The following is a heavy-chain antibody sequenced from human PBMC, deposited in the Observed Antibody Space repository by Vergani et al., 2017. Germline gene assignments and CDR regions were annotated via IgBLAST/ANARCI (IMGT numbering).Heavy chain of an antibody. V-gene: IGHV1-69*02. CDR2: IIPILGIA. D-gene: IGHD3-22*01. J-gene: IGHJ4*02. CDR1: GGTFSSYT. Sequence: VQLVQSGAEVKKPGSSVKVSCKASGGTFSSYTISWVRQAPGQGLEWMGRIIPILGIANYAQKFQGRVTITADKSTSTAYMELSSLRSEDTAVYYCARGGSYYDSSGYYERPFDYWGQGTLVTVSS. CDR3: ARGGSYYDSSGYYERPFDY.